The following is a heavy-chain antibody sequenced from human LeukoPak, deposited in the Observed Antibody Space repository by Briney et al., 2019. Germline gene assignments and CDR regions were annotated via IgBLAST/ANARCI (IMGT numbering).Heavy chain of an antibody. CDR2: ISHDATNE. Sequence: SGGSLRLSCVASGFIFGDYAMHWVRQAPGKGLEWMAIISHDATNEYHADSVKGRFTISRNNSKNTLYLQMNSLIPEDTAVYYCARDWDSGHWGQGTLVTVSS. CDR1: GFIFGDYA. CDR3: ARDWDSGH. J-gene: IGHJ4*02. V-gene: IGHV3-30*04. D-gene: IGHD1-26*01.